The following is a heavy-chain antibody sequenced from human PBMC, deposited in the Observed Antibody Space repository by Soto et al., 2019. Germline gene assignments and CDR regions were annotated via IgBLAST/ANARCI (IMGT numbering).Heavy chain of an antibody. CDR1: GYTFTNSG. D-gene: IGHD2-15*01. Sequence: ASVKVSCKASGYTFTNSGISWVRQAPGQGLEWMGWISAYNGNTIYAQKLQGRLTMTTDTSTSTAYMELRSLRSEDTAEYYCASCYCSGGSSYGFYFCIDFWGEAITVSVPS. CDR3: ASCYCSGGSSYGFYFCIDF. CDR2: ISAYNGNT. V-gene: IGHV1-18*01. J-gene: IGHJ6*04.